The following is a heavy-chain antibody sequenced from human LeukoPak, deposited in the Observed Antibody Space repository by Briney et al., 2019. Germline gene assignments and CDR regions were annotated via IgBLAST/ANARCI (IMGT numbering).Heavy chain of an antibody. J-gene: IGHJ5*02. D-gene: IGHD3-9*01. V-gene: IGHV3-53*01. Sequence: GGSLSLSPAASGFTSISNYMSGVRKAPGKGLEWGSVIYSGGSTYYADSVKGRFTISRDNSKNSLYLQMNSMRAEDTAVYYCARAGRGNILTGYSPFDPWGQGTLVTVSS. CDR1: GFTSISNY. CDR2: IYSGGST. CDR3: ARAGRGNILTGYSPFDP.